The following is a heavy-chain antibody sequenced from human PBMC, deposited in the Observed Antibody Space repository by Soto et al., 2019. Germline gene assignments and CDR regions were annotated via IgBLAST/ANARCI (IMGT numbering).Heavy chain of an antibody. D-gene: IGHD2-2*01. V-gene: IGHV4-59*01. CDR3: AKDHYQVPPGRMDV. CDR1: GGSISGYC. J-gene: IGHJ6*02. Sequence: SETLSLTCTVSGGSISGYCWSWIRQPPGKRLEWIGYINYFGSTNYNPSLKSRVTISVDTSREQFSLRLDSVTAADTAVYYCAKDHYQVPPGRMDVWGQGTTVTVSS. CDR2: INYFGST.